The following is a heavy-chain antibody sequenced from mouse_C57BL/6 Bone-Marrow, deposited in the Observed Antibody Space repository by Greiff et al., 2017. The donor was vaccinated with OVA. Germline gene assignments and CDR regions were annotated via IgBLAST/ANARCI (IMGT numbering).Heavy chain of an antibody. D-gene: IGHD3-1*01. CDR2: ISDGGSYT. CDR3: ARDPGRASY. CDR1: GFTFSSYA. J-gene: IGHJ3*01. Sequence: EVQVVESGGGLVKPGGSLKLSCAASGFTFSSYAMSWVRQTPEKRLEWVATISDGGSYTYYPDNVKGRFTISRDNAKNNLYLQMSHLKSEDTAMYYCARDPGRASYWGQGTLVTVSA. V-gene: IGHV5-4*01.